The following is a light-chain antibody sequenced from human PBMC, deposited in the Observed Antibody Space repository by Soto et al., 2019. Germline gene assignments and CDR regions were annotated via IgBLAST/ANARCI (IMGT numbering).Light chain of an antibody. CDR3: QQYGSSPRT. Sequence: ETVMTQSPATVSVSPGERVTLSCRASQSVSSSYLAWYQQKPGQAPRLLIYGASSRATGIPDRFSGSGSGTDFTLTISRLEPEDFAVYYCQQYGSSPRTFGQGTKVDIK. V-gene: IGKV3-20*01. CDR2: GAS. J-gene: IGKJ1*01. CDR1: QSVSSSY.